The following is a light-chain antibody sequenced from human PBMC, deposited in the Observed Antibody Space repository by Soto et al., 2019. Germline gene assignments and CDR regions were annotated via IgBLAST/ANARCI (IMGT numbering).Light chain of an antibody. Sequence: DIVMTQSPGSLPVTPGESAFISCRSSQSLLRSDVYSSLDWYRQKSGQSPQLLIHLGSNRAPGVPDRISGSGSGTDFTLKITRVEADDVGIYYCMQARQAPPTFGGGTRVEVK. CDR2: LGS. V-gene: IGKV2-28*01. CDR3: MQARQAPPT. J-gene: IGKJ4*01. CDR1: QSLLRSDVYSS.